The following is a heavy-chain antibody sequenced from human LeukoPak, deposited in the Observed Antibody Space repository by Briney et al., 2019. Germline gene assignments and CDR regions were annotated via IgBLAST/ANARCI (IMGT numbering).Heavy chain of an antibody. CDR2: ISSSSSYI. Sequence: PGGSLRLSCAASRFTFCSYSMNWVRQAPGKGLEWVSSISSSSSYIYYADSVKGRFTISRDNAKNSLYLQMNSLRAEDTAVYYCTRDQPPGIAVAGTDAFDIWGQGTMVTVSS. J-gene: IGHJ3*02. CDR3: TRDQPPGIAVAGTDAFDI. D-gene: IGHD6-19*01. V-gene: IGHV3-21*01. CDR1: RFTFCSYS.